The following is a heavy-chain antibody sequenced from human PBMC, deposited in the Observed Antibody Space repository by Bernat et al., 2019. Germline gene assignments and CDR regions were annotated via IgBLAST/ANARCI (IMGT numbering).Heavy chain of an antibody. CDR3: AGDTAMNNNRDYYHYYGMDV. Sequence: QVQLVQSGAEVKKPGASVKVSCKASGYTFTSYGISWVRQAPGQGLEWMGWISAYNGNTNYAQKLQGRVTMTTDTSTSTAYMELRSLRSDDTAVYYCAGDTAMNNNRDYYHYYGMDVWGQGTTVTVSS. D-gene: IGHD5-18*01. V-gene: IGHV1-18*01. CDR1: GYTFTSYG. CDR2: ISAYNGNT. J-gene: IGHJ6*02.